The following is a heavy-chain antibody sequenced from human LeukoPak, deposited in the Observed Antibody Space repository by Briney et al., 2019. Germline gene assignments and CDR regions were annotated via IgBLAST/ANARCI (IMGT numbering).Heavy chain of an antibody. D-gene: IGHD6-19*01. J-gene: IGHJ3*02. CDR2: IYTSGNT. CDR3: ARDSSGWPRDAFDI. V-gene: IGHV4-61*02. Sequence: SETLSLTCTVSGGSISSGSYYWSWIRQPAGKGLEWIGRIYTSGNTNYNPSLKSRVTISVDTSKNQFSLKLSSVTAADTAVYYCARDSSGWPRDAFDIWGQGTMVTVSS. CDR1: GGSISSGSYY.